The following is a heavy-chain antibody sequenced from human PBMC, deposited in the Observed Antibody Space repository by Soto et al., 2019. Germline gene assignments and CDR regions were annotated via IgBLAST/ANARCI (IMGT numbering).Heavy chain of an antibody. Sequence: QVQLVQSGAEVKKPGASVKVSCKASGYNSMRYGFTWVRQAPGQGLEWMGWINVDNGETKYPQKIQGRVTMTTDTSTSTVYMELRSLTSDDTAVYYCARWISGGYSDWFAPWGHGTLVTVSS. V-gene: IGHV1-18*04. CDR1: GYNSMRYG. CDR2: INVDNGET. D-gene: IGHD1-26*01. CDR3: ARWISGGYSDWFAP. J-gene: IGHJ5*02.